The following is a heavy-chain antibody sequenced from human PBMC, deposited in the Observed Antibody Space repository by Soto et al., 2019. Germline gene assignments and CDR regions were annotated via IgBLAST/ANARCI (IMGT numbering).Heavy chain of an antibody. V-gene: IGHV4-30-4*01. CDR1: GGSISSGDYY. J-gene: IGHJ4*02. CDR2: IYYRGST. D-gene: IGHD2-15*01. Sequence: QVQLQESGPGLVKPSQTLSLTCTVSGGSISSGDYYWSWIRQPPGKGLEWIGYIYYRGSTYYNPSLKRRVTISVDTSKNHFSLKLSSVTAADTAVYYCASAGGARYFDYWGQGTLVTVSS. CDR3: ASAGGARYFDY.